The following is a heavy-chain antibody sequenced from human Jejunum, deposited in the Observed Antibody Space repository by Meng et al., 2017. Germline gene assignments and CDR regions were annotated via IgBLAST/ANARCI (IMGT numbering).Heavy chain of an antibody. Sequence: GGSLRLSRIVSGFSIGDYAMNWARQAPGKGLEWVGFIRSKGYGGATQYAASVKDRFSISRDESKSIAYLEMNSLKTEDTGVYFCARAPDFRSDSSDYYFDLWGQGTQVTVSS. CDR1: GFSIGDYA. J-gene: IGHJ4*02. D-gene: IGHD3-3*01. V-gene: IGHV3-49*04. CDR3: ARAPDFRSDSSDYYFDL. CDR2: IRSKGYGGAT.